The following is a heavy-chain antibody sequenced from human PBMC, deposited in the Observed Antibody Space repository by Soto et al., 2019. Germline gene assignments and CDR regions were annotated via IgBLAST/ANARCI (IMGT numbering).Heavy chain of an antibody. Sequence: QVQLVESGGGVVQPGRSLRLSCAASGFTFSSYAMHWVRQAPGKGLEWVAVISYDGSNKYYADSVKGRFTISRDNSKNPLYLQMNSLRAEDTAVYYCARGEVAVAGTPNYWGQGTLVTVSS. CDR2: ISYDGSNK. V-gene: IGHV3-30-3*01. CDR1: GFTFSSYA. J-gene: IGHJ4*02. CDR3: ARGEVAVAGTPNY. D-gene: IGHD6-19*01.